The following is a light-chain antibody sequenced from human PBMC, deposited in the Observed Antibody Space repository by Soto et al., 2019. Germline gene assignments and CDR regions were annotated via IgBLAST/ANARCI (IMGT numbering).Light chain of an antibody. CDR1: SRDIGGYNY. V-gene: IGLV2-11*01. CDR3: SAYAGSPYLYV. J-gene: IGLJ1*01. CDR2: DVT. Sequence: QSVLTQPRSVSGSPGQSVTISCTGASRDIGGYNYVSWYQQYPGKAPKLLIYDVTKRPSGVPDRFSGSKSGYTASLTISGLRAEDDADYYCSAYAGSPYLYVFGSGTKVTV.